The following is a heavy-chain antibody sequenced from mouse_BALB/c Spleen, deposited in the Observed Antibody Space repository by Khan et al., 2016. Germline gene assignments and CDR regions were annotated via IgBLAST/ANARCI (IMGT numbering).Heavy chain of an antibody. CDR1: GFTFSSYA. CDR2: ISSGGTT. CDR3: TRGVTTVVDYFDY. V-gene: IGHV5-6-5*01. J-gene: IGHJ2*01. D-gene: IGHD1-1*01. Sequence: EVQLLETGGGLVKPGESLKLSCAASGFTFSSYAMSWVRQTPEKRLEWVASISSGGTTFSPDSLKDRFTISRDNARNILYVQVGSRRSEDTAMLYCTRGVTTVVDYFDYWGQGTTLTVSS.